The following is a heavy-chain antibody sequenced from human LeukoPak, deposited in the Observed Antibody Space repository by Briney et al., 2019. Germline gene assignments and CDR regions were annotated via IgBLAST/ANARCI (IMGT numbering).Heavy chain of an antibody. CDR2: INHSGST. CDR3: ASYSGFSTN. Sequence: SETLSLTCAVYGGSFSGYYWSWIRQPPGKGLEWIGEINHSGSTNYNPSLKSRVTISVDTSKNQFSLKLSSVTAADTAVYYCASYSGFSTNWGQGTLVTVSS. J-gene: IGHJ4*02. D-gene: IGHD3-10*01. V-gene: IGHV4-34*01. CDR1: GGSFSGYY.